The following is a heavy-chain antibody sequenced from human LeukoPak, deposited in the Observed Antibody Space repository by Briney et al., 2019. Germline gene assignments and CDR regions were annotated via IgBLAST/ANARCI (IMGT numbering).Heavy chain of an antibody. CDR1: GFTFISYG. V-gene: IGHV3-30*02. J-gene: IGHJ4*02. D-gene: IGHD6-13*01. CDR2: IRYDGSNK. CDR3: AKDRIAAAGH. Sequence: PGGSLRLSCAASGFTFISYGLHWVRQAPGKGLEWVAFIRYDGSNKYYADSVKGRFTISRDNSKNTLYLQMNSLRAEDTAVYYCAKDRIAAAGHWGQRTLVTVSS.